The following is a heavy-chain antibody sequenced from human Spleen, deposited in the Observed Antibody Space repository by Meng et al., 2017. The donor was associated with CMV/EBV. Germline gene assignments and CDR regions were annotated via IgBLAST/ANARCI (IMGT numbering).Heavy chain of an antibody. CDR3: AYCSGRGWVGKWLDV. V-gene: IGHV3-30*04. CDR1: GFAFSSFA. Sequence: GGSLRLSCAASGFAFSSFAMHWVRQAPGRGLEWVAVVSSTETNKYYADSVKGRFTISRDNSNNTLYLQMNSLRAEDTAVYYCAYCSGRGWVGKWLDVWGQGTTVTVSS. CDR2: VSSTETNK. D-gene: IGHD2-15*01. J-gene: IGHJ6*02.